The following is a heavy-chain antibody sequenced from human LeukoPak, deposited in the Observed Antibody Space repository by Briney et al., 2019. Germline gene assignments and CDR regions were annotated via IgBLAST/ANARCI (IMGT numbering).Heavy chain of an antibody. J-gene: IGHJ3*02. Sequence: SETLSLTCTVSGGSISSSSYYWGWIRQPPGKGLEWIGSIYYSGSTYYNPSLKSRVTISVDTSKNQFSLKLSSVTAADTAVYYCARPLRITMVRGVTIIAFDIWGQGTMVTVSS. CDR3: ARPLRITMVRGVTIIAFDI. V-gene: IGHV4-39*01. D-gene: IGHD3-10*01. CDR1: GGSISSSSYY. CDR2: IYYSGST.